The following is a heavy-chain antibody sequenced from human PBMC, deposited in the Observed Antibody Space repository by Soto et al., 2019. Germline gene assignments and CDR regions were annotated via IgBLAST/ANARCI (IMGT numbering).Heavy chain of an antibody. D-gene: IGHD6-13*01. Sequence: PSETLSLTCAVYGGSFSGYYWSWIRQPPGKGLEWIGEINHSGSTNYNPSLKSRVTISVDTSKNQFSLKLSSVTAADTAVYYCARGPSGQLGNWFDPWGQGTLVTVSS. CDR1: GGSFSGYY. V-gene: IGHV4-34*01. CDR2: INHSGST. J-gene: IGHJ5*02. CDR3: ARGPSGQLGNWFDP.